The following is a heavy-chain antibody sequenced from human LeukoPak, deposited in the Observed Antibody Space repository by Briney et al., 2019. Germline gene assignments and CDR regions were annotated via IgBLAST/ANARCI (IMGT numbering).Heavy chain of an antibody. CDR3: ARELGTYFDY. D-gene: IGHD3/OR15-3a*01. CDR2: IYYSGST. Sequence: KPSETLSLTCTVSGGSISSYYWSWIRQPPGKGLEWIGYIYYSGSTNYNPSLKSRVTISVDTSKNQFSLKLSSVTAANTAVYYCARELGTYFDYWGQGTLVTVSS. V-gene: IGHV4-59*01. J-gene: IGHJ4*02. CDR1: GGSISSYY.